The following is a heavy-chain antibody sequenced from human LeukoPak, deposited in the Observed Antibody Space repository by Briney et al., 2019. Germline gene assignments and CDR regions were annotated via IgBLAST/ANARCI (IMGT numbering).Heavy chain of an antibody. CDR2: IYSDGKV. Sequence: GGSLRLSCAASGFTVSSTYMSWVRQTPGKGLEWVSVIYSDGKVYYIDSVKGRFTISRDTSKNTVYLQMNSLRDEDTAVYYRAKSSYYDASGYYREYYFDYWGQGTLVTVSS. D-gene: IGHD3-22*01. V-gene: IGHV3-53*01. CDR1: GFTVSSTY. CDR3: AKSSYYDASGYYREYYFDY. J-gene: IGHJ4*02.